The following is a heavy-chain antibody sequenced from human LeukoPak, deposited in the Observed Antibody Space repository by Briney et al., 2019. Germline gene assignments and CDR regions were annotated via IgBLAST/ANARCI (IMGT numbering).Heavy chain of an antibody. CDR1: GYTFTNYG. V-gene: IGHV7-4-1*02. J-gene: IGHJ4*02. D-gene: IGHD2-2*01. CDR2: NNTNTGSP. CDR3: ACYDCGDY. Sequence: ASVKVSCKASGYTFTNYGINWVRQAPGQGLEWMGWNNTNTGSPAYAQAFTGRFVFSLDTSVSTAYLQISSLKAEDTAMYYCACYDCGDYWGQGTLVTVSS.